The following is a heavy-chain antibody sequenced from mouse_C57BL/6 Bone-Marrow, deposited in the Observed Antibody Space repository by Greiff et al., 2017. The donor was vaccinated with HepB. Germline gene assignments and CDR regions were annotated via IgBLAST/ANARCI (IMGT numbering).Heavy chain of an antibody. J-gene: IGHJ4*01. CDR2: IHPNSGST. Sequence: QVQLQQPGAELVKPGASVKLSCKASGYTFTSYWMHWVKQRPGQGLEWIGMIHPNSGSTNYNEKFKSKATLTVDKSSSTAYMQLSSLTSEDSAVYYFASITTVVALYYYSMAYWGQGTSVTVSS. V-gene: IGHV1-64*01. CDR1: GYTFTSYW. CDR3: ASITTVVALYYYSMAY. D-gene: IGHD1-1*01.